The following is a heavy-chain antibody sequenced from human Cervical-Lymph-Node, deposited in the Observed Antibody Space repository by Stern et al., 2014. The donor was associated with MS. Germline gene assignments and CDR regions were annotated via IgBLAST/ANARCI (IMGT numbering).Heavy chain of an antibody. D-gene: IGHD2-15*01. CDR3: ARGLLGSENAFDI. Sequence: QVQLVASGAEVKKPGASVKVSCKASGFSFTSYGISWGRQPPGQGPDRMGWISAYNGNTNYAQKLQGRVTMTTDTSTSTAYMELRSLRSDDTAVYYCARGLLGSENAFDIWGQGTMVTVSS. V-gene: IGHV1-18*01. J-gene: IGHJ3*02. CDR2: ISAYNGNT. CDR1: GFSFTSYG.